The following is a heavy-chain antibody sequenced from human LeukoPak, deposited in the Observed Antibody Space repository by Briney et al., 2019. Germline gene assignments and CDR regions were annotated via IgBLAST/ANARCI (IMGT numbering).Heavy chain of an antibody. V-gene: IGHV1-8*03. D-gene: IGHD3-3*01. CDR3: ARGLRYYDFWSGSYRETSYYFDY. CDR1: GYTFTSYD. CDR2: MNPNSGNT. J-gene: IGHJ4*02. Sequence: ASVKVSCKASGYTFTSYDINWVQQATGQGLEWMGWMNPNSGNTGYAQKFQGRVTITRNTSISTAYMELSSLRSEDTAVYYCARGLRYYDFWSGSYRETSYYFDYWGQGTLVTVSS.